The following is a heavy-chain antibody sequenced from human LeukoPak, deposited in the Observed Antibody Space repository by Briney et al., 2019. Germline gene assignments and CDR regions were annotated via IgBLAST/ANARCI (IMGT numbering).Heavy chain of an antibody. J-gene: IGHJ5*02. V-gene: IGHV4-61*01. CDR1: GGSISSSPYY. D-gene: IGHD3-10*01. Sequence: SETLSLTCTVSGGSISSSPYYWSWIRQSPGKGLEWIGYIYYSGSTNYKPSLKSRVTISVDTSKNQFSLKLSSVTAADTAVYYCARGGYYGSGNDFRFDPWGQGTLVTVSS. CDR3: ARGGYYGSGNDFRFDP. CDR2: IYYSGST.